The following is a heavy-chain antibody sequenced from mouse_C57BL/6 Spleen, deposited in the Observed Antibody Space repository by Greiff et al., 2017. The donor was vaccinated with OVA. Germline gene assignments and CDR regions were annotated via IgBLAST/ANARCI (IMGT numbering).Heavy chain of an antibody. V-gene: IGHV1-69*01. Sequence: QVQLQQPGAELVMPGASVKLSCKASGYTFTSYWMHWVKQRPGQGLEWIGEIDPSDSYTNYNQKFKGKSTVTVDKSSSTAYMQLSSLTSEDSAVYYCAKGYDYDWYFDVWGTGTTVTVSS. J-gene: IGHJ1*03. CDR2: IDPSDSYT. D-gene: IGHD2-4*01. CDR1: GYTFTSYW. CDR3: AKGYDYDWYFDV.